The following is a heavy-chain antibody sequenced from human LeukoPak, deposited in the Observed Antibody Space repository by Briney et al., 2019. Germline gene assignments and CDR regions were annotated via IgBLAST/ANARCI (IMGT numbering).Heavy chain of an antibody. CDR2: IRGRGGTT. Sequence: PGGSLRLSCAASGFTFSTYAMSWVRQAPGKGLEWVSSIRGRGGTTYYADSVKGRFTISRDNSKNTLYLQMNSLRADDTAVYYCAKSNAFWSGYDATVYYFDFWGQGTLVTVSS. CDR1: GFTFSTYA. V-gene: IGHV3-23*01. J-gene: IGHJ4*02. D-gene: IGHD3-3*01. CDR3: AKSNAFWSGYDATVYYFDF.